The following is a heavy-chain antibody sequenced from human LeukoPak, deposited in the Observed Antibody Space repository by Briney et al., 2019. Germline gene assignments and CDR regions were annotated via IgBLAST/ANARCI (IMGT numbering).Heavy chain of an antibody. CDR3: ARDAGSGTPGSY. CDR2: INPSGGST. CDR1: GYTFTSYY. Sequence: ASVKVSCKASGYTFTSYYMHWVRHAPGQGLEWMGIINPSGGSTSYAQKFQGRVTMTRDTSTSTVYMELSSLRSEDTAVYYCARDAGSGTPGSYWGQGTLVTVSS. V-gene: IGHV1-46*01. J-gene: IGHJ4*02. D-gene: IGHD3-10*01.